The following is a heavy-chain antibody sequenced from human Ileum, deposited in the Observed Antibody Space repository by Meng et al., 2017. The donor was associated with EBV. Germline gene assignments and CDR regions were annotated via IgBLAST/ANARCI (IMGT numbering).Heavy chain of an antibody. J-gene: IGHJ4*02. V-gene: IGHV1-3*01. CDR3: AREEGGRFDS. CDR2: INPGIGST. CDR1: GYKFDDYT. D-gene: IGHD2-15*01. Sequence: VHLVQAGANMTNPGASVEIPCKASGYKFDDYTIQWLRQAPGQRLEWLGWINPGIGSTYDSKTIRGRLTITMDTSASTVYMRLTSLTSEDTAVYYCAREEGGRFDSWGQGTLVTVSS.